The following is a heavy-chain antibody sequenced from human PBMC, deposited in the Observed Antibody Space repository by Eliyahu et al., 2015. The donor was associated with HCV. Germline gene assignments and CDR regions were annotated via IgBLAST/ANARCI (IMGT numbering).Heavy chain of an antibody. CDR1: GFTFSSYG. Sequence: QVQLVESGGGVVQPGRSLRLSCAASGFTFSSYGMXWVRQAPGKGLEWVAVISYDGSNKYYADSVKGRFTISRDNSKNTLYLQMNSLRAEDTAVYYCAKAGTQWLVGGGWFDYWGQGTLVTVSS. CDR2: ISYDGSNK. D-gene: IGHD6-19*01. J-gene: IGHJ4*02. CDR3: AKAGTQWLVGGGWFDY. V-gene: IGHV3-30*18.